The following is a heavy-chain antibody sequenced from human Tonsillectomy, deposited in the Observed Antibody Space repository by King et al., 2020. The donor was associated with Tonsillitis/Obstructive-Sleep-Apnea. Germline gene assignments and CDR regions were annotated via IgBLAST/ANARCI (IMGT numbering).Heavy chain of an antibody. J-gene: IGHJ3*02. CDR1: GGSISSYY. CDR3: ARDMVLEAGGDAFDI. Sequence: QLQESGPGLVKPSETLSLTCTVSGGSISSYYWSWIRQPPGKGLEWIGYIHYSGSTNYNPSLKSRVTISVDTSKNQFSLKLSSVTAAYTAVYYCARDMVLEAGGDAFDIWGHGTKVTVSS. D-gene: IGHD2-8*01. CDR2: IHYSGST. V-gene: IGHV4-59*01.